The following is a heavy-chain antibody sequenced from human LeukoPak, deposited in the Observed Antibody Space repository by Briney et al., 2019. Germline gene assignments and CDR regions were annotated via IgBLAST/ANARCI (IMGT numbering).Heavy chain of an antibody. CDR3: ARHRGKDYSSSSELVDY. CDR1: GYSFTSYW. V-gene: IGHV5-51*01. D-gene: IGHD6-6*01. J-gene: IGHJ4*02. Sequence: NRGESLKISCKGSGYSFTSYWIGWVRQMPGKGLEWMGIIYPGVSDTRYSPSFQGQVTISADKSISTAYLQWSSLKASDTAMYYCARHRGKDYSSSSELVDYWGQGTLVTVSS. CDR2: IYPGVSDT.